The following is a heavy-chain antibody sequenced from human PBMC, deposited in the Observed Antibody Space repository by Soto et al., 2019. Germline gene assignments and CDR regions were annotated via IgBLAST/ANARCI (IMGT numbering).Heavy chain of an antibody. J-gene: IGHJ4*02. CDR3: ARQRVEQLWLRVFDY. V-gene: IGHV4-39*01. Sequence: QLQLQESGPGLVKPSETLSLTCTVSGGSISSSSYYWGWIRQPPGKGLEWIGSIYYRGSTYYNPSLKSRVTIAVDTSKNQFSLKLSSVTAADTAVYYCARQRVEQLWLRVFDYWGQGTLVTVSS. CDR2: IYYRGST. D-gene: IGHD5-18*01. CDR1: GGSISSSSYY.